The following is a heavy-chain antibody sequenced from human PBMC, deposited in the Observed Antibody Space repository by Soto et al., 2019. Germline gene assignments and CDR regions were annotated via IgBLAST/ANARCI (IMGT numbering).Heavy chain of an antibody. CDR1: GFSLSTSGVG. CDR2: IYWDDDK. CDR3: AHRLEGLYTSDFDY. D-gene: IGHD6-19*01. Sequence: SGPTLVNPTQTLTLTCTFSGFSLSTSGVGVGWIRQPPGKALEWLALIYWDDDKRYSPSLKSRLTITKDTSKNQVVLTMTNMDPVDTATXYCAHRLEGLYTSDFDYWGQGTLVTVSS. V-gene: IGHV2-5*02. J-gene: IGHJ4*02.